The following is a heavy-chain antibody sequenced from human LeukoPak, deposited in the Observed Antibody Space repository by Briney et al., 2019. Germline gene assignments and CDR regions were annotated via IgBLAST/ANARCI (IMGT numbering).Heavy chain of an antibody. CDR2: IHHNGTR. V-gene: IGHV4-4*02. CDR1: VGSISSGNW. CDR3: ARHLPCSSTACYYQHAFDI. Sequence: SGTLSLTCGVSVGSISSGNWWSWVRQSPEKGLEWIGEIHHNGTRNYNPSLKSRVTISVDTSKNQFSLKLSSVTAADTAVYYCARHLPCSSTACYYQHAFDIWGQGTMVAVSS. J-gene: IGHJ3*02. D-gene: IGHD2-2*01.